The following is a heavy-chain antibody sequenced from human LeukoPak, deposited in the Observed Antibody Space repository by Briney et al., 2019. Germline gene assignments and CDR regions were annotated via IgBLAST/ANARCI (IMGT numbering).Heavy chain of an antibody. Sequence: GGSLRLSCAASGFTFSDYYMSWIRQAPGKGLEWVSYISSSGSTIYYADSVKGRFTISRDNAKNSLYLQMNSLRAEDTAMYYCARTITILRGVIKLDYYYYDMDVWGQGTTVTVSS. CDR3: ARTITILRGVIKLDYYYYDMDV. CDR1: GFTFSDYY. CDR2: ISSSGSTI. D-gene: IGHD3-10*01. V-gene: IGHV3-11*01. J-gene: IGHJ6*02.